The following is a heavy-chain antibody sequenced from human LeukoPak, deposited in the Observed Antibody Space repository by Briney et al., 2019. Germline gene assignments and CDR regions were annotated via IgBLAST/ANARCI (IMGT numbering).Heavy chain of an antibody. V-gene: IGHV4-59*08. Sequence: SETLSLTCTVSGGSISSYYWSWIRQPPGKGLEWIGYIYYSGSTNYNPSLKSRVTISVDTSKNQFSLKLSSVTAADTAVYYCARLYCGRDCYPDYWGQGTLVTVSS. D-gene: IGHD2-21*02. CDR1: GGSISSYY. CDR3: ARLYCGRDCYPDY. CDR2: IYYSGST. J-gene: IGHJ4*02.